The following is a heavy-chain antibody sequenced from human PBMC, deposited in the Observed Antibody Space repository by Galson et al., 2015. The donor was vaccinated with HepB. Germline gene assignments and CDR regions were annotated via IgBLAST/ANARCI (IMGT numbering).Heavy chain of an antibody. CDR3: ARGRHRYGDSDVEYFDL. CDR2: IYYSGST. V-gene: IGHV4-59*01. CDR1: GGSISSYY. Sequence: TLSLTCTVSGGSISSYYWSWIRQPPGKGLEWIGYIYYSGSTNYNPSLKSRVTISVDTSKNQFSLKLSSVTAADTAVYYCARGRHRYGDSDVEYFDLWGRGTLVTVSS. D-gene: IGHD4-17*01. J-gene: IGHJ2*01.